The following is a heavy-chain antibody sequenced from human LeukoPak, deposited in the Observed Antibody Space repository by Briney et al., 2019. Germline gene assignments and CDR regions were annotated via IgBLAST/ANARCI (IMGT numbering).Heavy chain of an antibody. V-gene: IGHV4-59*08. D-gene: IGHD3-22*01. CDR1: GGSISTYF. CDR3: ARHKSSGSYPLDY. CDR2: IYFSGST. J-gene: IGHJ4*02. Sequence: SETLSLTCTVSGGSISTYFWSWIRQPPGKGLEWIGHIYFSGSTNYNPSLESRVTISVDTSKNQFSPTLSSVTAADTAVYYCARHKSSGSYPLDYWGQGILVTVSS.